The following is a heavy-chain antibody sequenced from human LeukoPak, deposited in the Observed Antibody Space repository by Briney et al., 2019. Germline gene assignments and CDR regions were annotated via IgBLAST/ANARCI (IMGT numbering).Heavy chain of an antibody. J-gene: IGHJ4*02. CDR2: IYNSGSA. V-gene: IGHV4-59*01. CDR3: ARHGSGWSFDY. Sequence: SETLSLTCKVSGGSMSTYYWSWFRQPPGKGLEWIGYIYNSGSATYNPSLKSRVTISVDTSKNQFSLKLTSVSTTDTAVYYCARHGSGWSFDYWGQGVLVTVSS. CDR1: GGSMSTYY. D-gene: IGHD6-19*01.